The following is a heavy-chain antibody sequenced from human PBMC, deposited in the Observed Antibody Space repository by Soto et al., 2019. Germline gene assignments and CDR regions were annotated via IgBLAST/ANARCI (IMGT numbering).Heavy chain of an antibody. J-gene: IGHJ3*02. V-gene: IGHV4-30-4*01. D-gene: IGHD3-22*01. CDR1: GGSISSGDYY. CDR3: ARPIYYYYDSSGAFDI. Sequence: QVQLQESGPGLVKPSQTLSLTCTVSGGSISSGDYYWSWIRQPPGKGLEWIGYIYYSGRTYYNPSLKSRVTISVDTSKNQSALKLSSVTAADTAVYYCARPIYYYYDSSGAFDIWGQGTMVTVSS. CDR2: IYYSGRT.